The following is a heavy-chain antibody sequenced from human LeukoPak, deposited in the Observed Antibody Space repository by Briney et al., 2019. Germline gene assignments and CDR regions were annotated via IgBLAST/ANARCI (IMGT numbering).Heavy chain of an antibody. V-gene: IGHV4-34*01. J-gene: IGHJ5*02. CDR1: GGSFSGYY. D-gene: IGHD6-13*01. Sequence: SETLSLTCAVYGGSFSGYYWSWIRQPPGEGLEWIGEINHSGSTNYNPSLKSRVTISVDTSKNQFSLKLSSVTAADTAVYYCAGRGSTAAASWGQGTLVTVSS. CDR3: AGRGSTAAAS. CDR2: INHSGST.